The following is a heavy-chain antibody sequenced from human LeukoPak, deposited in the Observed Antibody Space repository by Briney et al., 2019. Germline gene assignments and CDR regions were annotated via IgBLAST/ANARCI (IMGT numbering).Heavy chain of an antibody. CDR1: GGSVSSGSYY. CDR3: ARDPRIAAAGTFWFDP. V-gene: IGHV4-61*01. CDR2: IYYSGST. Sequence: SETLSLTCTVSGGSVSSGSYYWSWIRQPPGKGLEWIVYIYYSGSTNYNPSLKSRVTISVDTSKNQFSLKLSSVTAADTAVYYCARDPRIAAAGTFWFDPWGQGTLVTASS. D-gene: IGHD6-13*01. J-gene: IGHJ5*02.